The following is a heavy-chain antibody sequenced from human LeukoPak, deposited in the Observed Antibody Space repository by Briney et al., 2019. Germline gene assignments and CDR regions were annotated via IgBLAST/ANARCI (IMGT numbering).Heavy chain of an antibody. CDR3: AKAGDGSGSSYPDY. CDR1: GFTFSSYG. CDR2: ISGSGGST. J-gene: IGHJ4*02. Sequence: GGSLRLSCAASGFTFSSYGMSWVRQAPGKGVEWVLAISGSGGSTYYADSVKGRFTISRDNSKNTLYLQMNSLRAEDTAVYYCAKAGDGSGSSYPDYWGQGTLVTVSS. V-gene: IGHV3-23*01. D-gene: IGHD3-10*01.